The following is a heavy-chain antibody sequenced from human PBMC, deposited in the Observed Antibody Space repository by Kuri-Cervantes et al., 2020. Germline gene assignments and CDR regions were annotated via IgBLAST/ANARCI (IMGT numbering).Heavy chain of an antibody. CDR2: IIGSGDAA. J-gene: IGHJ4*02. Sequence: GESLKISCAASGFTFNSYAMSWVRQAPGKGLERVAAIIGSGDAAFHADSVKGRFTISRDNSRNTLYLQMNSLRAEDTAFYYCARQSPNSGSDYWGQGTLVTVSS. V-gene: IGHV3-23*01. CDR3: ARQSPNSGSDY. D-gene: IGHD5-12*01. CDR1: GFTFNSYA.